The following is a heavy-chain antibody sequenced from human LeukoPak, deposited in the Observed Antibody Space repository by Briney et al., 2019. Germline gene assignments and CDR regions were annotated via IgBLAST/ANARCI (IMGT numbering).Heavy chain of an antibody. CDR3: GRLPLWFGESHLED. CDR2: INQSGNT. Sequence: SKTLSLTCAVYGGSFSNYYWSWIRQPPGRGLEWIGEINQSGNTNYNPSLKSRVTISVDTSKNQFSLKLSSVTAADTAVYYCGRLPLWFGESHLEDWGQGTLVTVSS. V-gene: IGHV4-34*01. J-gene: IGHJ4*02. D-gene: IGHD3-10*01. CDR1: GGSFSNYY.